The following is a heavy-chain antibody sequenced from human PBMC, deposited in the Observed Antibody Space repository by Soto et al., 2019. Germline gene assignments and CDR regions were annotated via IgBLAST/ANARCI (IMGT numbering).Heavy chain of an antibody. CDR2: IDPTDSYT. CDR3: AREPSSWSTPFDY. V-gene: IGHV5-10-1*01. J-gene: IGHJ4*02. CDR1: GYSFTTYW. Sequence: PGESLKISCKGSGYSFTTYWISWVRQMPGKGLEWMGRIDPTDSYTNYNPSFEGHVTISADKSISTAYLQWSSLKASDTAMYYCAREPSSWSTPFDYWGQGTLVTVSS. D-gene: IGHD6-13*01.